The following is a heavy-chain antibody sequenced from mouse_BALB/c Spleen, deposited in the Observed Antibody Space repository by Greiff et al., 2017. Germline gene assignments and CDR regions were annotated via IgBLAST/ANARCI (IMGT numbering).Heavy chain of an antibody. CDR3: ARDYYGSSYFDY. Sequence: ESGPGLVKPSQSLSLTCSVTGYSITSGYYWNWIRQFPGNKLEWMGYISYDGSNNYNPSLKNRIPITRDTSKNQFFLKLNSVTTEDTATYYCARDYYGSSYFDYWGQGTTLTVSS. V-gene: IGHV3-6*02. CDR2: ISYDGSN. CDR1: GYSITSGYY. J-gene: IGHJ2*01. D-gene: IGHD1-1*01.